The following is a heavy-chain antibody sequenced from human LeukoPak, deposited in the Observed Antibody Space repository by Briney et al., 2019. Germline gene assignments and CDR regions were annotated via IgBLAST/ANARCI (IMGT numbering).Heavy chain of an antibody. CDR2: IHSSGTT. D-gene: IGHD4-11*01. Sequence: SETLSLTCTVSGDSISGYYWSWIRQPPGKGLEWIAFIHSSGTTNYNPSLKSRVTISVDTSKNQFSLKLSSVTAADTAVYYCARDHTSNASFDYWGQGTLVTVSS. V-gene: IGHV4-59*01. CDR1: GDSISGYY. CDR3: ARDHTSNASFDY. J-gene: IGHJ4*02.